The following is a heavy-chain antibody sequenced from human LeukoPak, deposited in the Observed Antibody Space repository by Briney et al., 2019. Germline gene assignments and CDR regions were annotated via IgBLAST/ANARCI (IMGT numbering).Heavy chain of an antibody. V-gene: IGHV1-2*02. J-gene: IGHJ4*02. CDR3: ARDRGRSRYSYGLPARFDY. CDR1: GYTFTGYY. CDR2: INPNSGGT. Sequence: ASVKVSCKASGYTFTGYYMHWVRQAPGQGLEWMGWINPNSGGTNYAQKFQGRVTMTRDTSISTAYMELSRLRSDDTAVYYCARDRGRSRYSYGLPARFDYWGQGTLVTVSS. D-gene: IGHD5-18*01.